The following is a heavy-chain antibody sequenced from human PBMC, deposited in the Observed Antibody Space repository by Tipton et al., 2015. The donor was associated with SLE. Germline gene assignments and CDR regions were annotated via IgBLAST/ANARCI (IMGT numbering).Heavy chain of an antibody. D-gene: IGHD4/OR15-4a*01. J-gene: IGHJ4*02. V-gene: IGHV1-2*02. CDR1: GYTFTGYY. CDR2: INPNTGAP. CDR3: ARVSSGTNYAIES. Sequence: QVQLVQFGAEVKKPGASVKVSCKASGYTFTGYYIQWVRQAPGQGLEWMGWINPNTGAPNYALKFQGRVTLATDTSTNTAYMDLRSLRSDDTAVYYCARVSSGTNYAIESWGQGTLVTVSS.